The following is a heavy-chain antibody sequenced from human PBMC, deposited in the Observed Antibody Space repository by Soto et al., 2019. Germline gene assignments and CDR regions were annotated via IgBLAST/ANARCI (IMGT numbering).Heavy chain of an antibody. CDR1: GYSFTSYW. CDR2: IYPGDSDT. D-gene: IGHD6-13*01. CDR3: ARHLPPPYSCSWYGAYSYGMDV. Sequence: PGESLKISCKGSGYSFTSYWIGWVRQMPGKGLEWMGIIYPGDSDTRYSPSFQGQVTISADKSISTAYLQWSSLKASDTAMYYCARHLPPPYSCSWYGAYSYGMDVWGQGTTVTVSS. J-gene: IGHJ6*02. V-gene: IGHV5-51*01.